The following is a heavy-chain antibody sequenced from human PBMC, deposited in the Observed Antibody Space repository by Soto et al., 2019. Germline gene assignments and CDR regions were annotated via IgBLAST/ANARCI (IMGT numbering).Heavy chain of an antibody. V-gene: IGHV3-33*08. CDR2: IWCDGNSK. Sequence: GGSLRLSCAASGFTFSSYAMSWVRQAPVKGLEWVAGIWCDGNSKYYEDSVKGRFTISRDNSKNTLYLQMSSLRGDDTAVYYCAREDYYDTSGLDFWGQGTLVTVSS. J-gene: IGHJ4*02. CDR1: GFTFSSYA. D-gene: IGHD3-22*01. CDR3: AREDYYDTSGLDF.